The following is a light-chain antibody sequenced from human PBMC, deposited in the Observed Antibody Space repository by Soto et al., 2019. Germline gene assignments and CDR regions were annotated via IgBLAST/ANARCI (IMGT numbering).Light chain of an antibody. V-gene: IGLV2-14*01. CDR2: DVN. CDR3: TSYASGSSPVV. CDR1: SSDIGGYDY. Sequence: QSVLTQPASVSGSPGHSITLSCTGTSSDIGGYDYVSWYQRHPGKAPKLIIYDVNNRPSGVSNRFSGSKSGNTASLTISGLQAEDEADYYCTSYASGSSPVVFGGGTKLTVL. J-gene: IGLJ2*01.